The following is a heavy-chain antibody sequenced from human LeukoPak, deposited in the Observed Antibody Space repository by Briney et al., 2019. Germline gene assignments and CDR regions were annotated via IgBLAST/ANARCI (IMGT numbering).Heavy chain of an antibody. J-gene: IGHJ5*02. Sequence: ASVKVSCRASGYTFTGSYMHWVRQAPGQELEWMGWINPNSGGTNYAQKFQGRVTMTRDTSISTAYMELSRLRSDDTAVYYCARESEWALHLYHWGQGTLVTVSS. CDR1: GYTFTGSY. CDR3: ARESEWALHLYH. V-gene: IGHV1-2*02. D-gene: IGHD1-26*01. CDR2: INPNSGGT.